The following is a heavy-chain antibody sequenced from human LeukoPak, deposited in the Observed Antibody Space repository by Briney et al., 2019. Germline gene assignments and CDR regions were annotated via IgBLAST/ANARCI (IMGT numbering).Heavy chain of an antibody. V-gene: IGHV4-59*01. D-gene: IGHD3-3*01. CDR3: ARGTFWSGYYHDY. J-gene: IGHJ4*02. Sequence: KPSETLSLTCTVSGGSITTYYWSWIRQPPGKGLEWIAFIFYSGSTNYHPSLKSRVTISLNTSKTQCSLKLSSVTAADTAVYYCARGTFWSGYYHDYWGQGTLVTVSS. CDR1: GGSITTYY. CDR2: IFYSGST.